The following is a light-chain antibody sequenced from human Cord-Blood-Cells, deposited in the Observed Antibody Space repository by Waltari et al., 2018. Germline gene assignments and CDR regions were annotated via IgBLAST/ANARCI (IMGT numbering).Light chain of an antibody. V-gene: IGLV2-11*01. Sequence: QSALTQPRSVSGSPGQSVTISCSVPSSDVVGYTYASWYQQHPGKAPKLMIYDVSKRPSGVPDRFSGSKSGNTASLTISGLQAEDEADYYCCSYAGSYTVVFGGGTKLTVL. CDR3: CSYAGSYTVV. CDR2: DVS. CDR1: SSDVVGYTY. J-gene: IGLJ2*01.